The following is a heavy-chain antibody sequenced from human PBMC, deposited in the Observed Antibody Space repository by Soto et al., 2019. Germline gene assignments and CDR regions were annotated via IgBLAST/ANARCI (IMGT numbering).Heavy chain of an antibody. CDR2: IWDDGSNK. D-gene: IGHD1-26*01. V-gene: IGHV3-33*01. CDR1: GFTFSSYG. Sequence: QVQLVESGGGVVQPGRSLRLSCAASGFTFSSYGMHWVRQAPGKGLEWVAVIWDDGSNKYYADSVKGRFTISRDNSKNTLYLRMNSLIAEDTAVYDCASSAPGWEYTEWGQGSLVTVSS. J-gene: IGHJ4*02. CDR3: ASSAPGWEYTE.